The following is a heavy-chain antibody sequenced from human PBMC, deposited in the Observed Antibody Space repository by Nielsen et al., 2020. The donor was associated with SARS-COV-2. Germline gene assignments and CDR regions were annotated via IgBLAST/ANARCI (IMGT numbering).Heavy chain of an antibody. CDR3: AKGADYGDYSLLVYYFDY. CDR1: GFTFSSYA. D-gene: IGHD4-17*01. Sequence: GGSLRLSCAASGFTFSSYAMSWVRQAPGKGLEWVSAISGSGGSTYYADSVKGRFTISRDNSKNTLYLQMNSLRAEDTAVYYCAKGADYGDYSLLVYYFDYWGQGTLVTVSS. CDR2: ISGSGGST. J-gene: IGHJ4*02. V-gene: IGHV3-23*01.